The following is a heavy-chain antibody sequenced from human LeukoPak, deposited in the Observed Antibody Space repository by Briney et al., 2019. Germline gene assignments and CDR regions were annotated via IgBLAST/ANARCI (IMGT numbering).Heavy chain of an antibody. Sequence: GXLXLXXXXSGFTFXXYAMSWVRXAPGKGLEWVSAISGSGGSTYYADSVKGRFTISRDNSKNTLYLQMNSLRAEDTAVYYCAKDPQHATWGQGTLVTVSS. V-gene: IGHV3-23*01. CDR3: AKDPQHAT. D-gene: IGHD1-1*01. CDR2: ISGSGGST. J-gene: IGHJ4*02. CDR1: GFTFXXYA.